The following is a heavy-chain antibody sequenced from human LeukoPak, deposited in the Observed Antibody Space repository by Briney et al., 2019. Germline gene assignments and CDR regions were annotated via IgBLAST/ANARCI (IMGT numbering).Heavy chain of an antibody. D-gene: IGHD1-26*01. V-gene: IGHV3-30*18. Sequence: PGGSLRLSCAASGFTFSSYAMSWVRQAPGKGLEWVALISYDGSNKYYADSVKGRFTISRDNSKNTLYLQMNSLRAEDTAVYFCAKGGKFESYYAYYFDYWGQGTLVTVSS. J-gene: IGHJ4*02. CDR1: GFTFSSYA. CDR3: AKGGKFESYYAYYFDY. CDR2: ISYDGSNK.